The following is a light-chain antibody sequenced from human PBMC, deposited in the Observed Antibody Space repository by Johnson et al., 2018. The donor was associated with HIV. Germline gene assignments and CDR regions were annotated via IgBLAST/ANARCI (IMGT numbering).Light chain of an antibody. CDR2: DNN. CDR3: GTWDSSLSAGFYV. V-gene: IGLV1-51*01. CDR1: SSNIANNY. J-gene: IGLJ1*01. Sequence: QSVLTQPPSVSAAPGQKVTISCSGSSSNIANNYVSWYQQLPGTAPKLLIYDNNKRPSGIPDRFSGSKSGTSATLGITGLQTGDVADYYCGTWDSSLSAGFYVFGTGTKVTVL.